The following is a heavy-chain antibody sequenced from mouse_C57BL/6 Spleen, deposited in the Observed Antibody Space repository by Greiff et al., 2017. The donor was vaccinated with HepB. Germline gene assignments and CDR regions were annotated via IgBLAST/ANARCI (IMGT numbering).Heavy chain of an antibody. V-gene: IGHV1-82*01. D-gene: IGHD1-1*01. CDR1: GYAFSSSW. Sequence: QVQLQQSGPELVKPGASVKISCKASGYAFSSSWMNWVKQRPGKGLEWIGRIYPGDGDTNYNGKFKGKATLTADKSTSTAYMQLSSLTSEDSAVYFCARWGGSSFYAMDYWGQGTSVTVSS. CDR3: ARWGGSSFYAMDY. J-gene: IGHJ4*01. CDR2: IYPGDGDT.